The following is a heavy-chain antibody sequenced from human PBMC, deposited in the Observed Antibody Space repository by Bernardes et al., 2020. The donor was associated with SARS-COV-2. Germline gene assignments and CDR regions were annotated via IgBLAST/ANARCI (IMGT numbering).Heavy chain of an antibody. Sequence: GGSLRLSCAASGFTFSSYEMNWVRQAPGKGLEWISFISSSSSTVFYADSVKGRFTISRDNAKNSLYLQMNSLRAEDTAVYYCARDPGYPNCGGDCSYGMDVWGQGTTVTVSS. V-gene: IGHV3-48*03. J-gene: IGHJ6*02. CDR1: GFTFSSYE. CDR2: ISSSSSTV. D-gene: IGHD2-21*01. CDR3: ARDPGYPNCGGDCSYGMDV.